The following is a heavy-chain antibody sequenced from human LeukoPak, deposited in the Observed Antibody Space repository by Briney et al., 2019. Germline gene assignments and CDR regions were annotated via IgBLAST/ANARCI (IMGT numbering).Heavy chain of an antibody. J-gene: IGHJ5*02. V-gene: IGHV3-74*01. Sequence: GGSLRLSCAASGFTFSSYWMHWVRQAPGKGLVWVSRISSDGISTSYGDSVKGRFTISRDNAKNSLYLQMNSLRVEDTAVYYCARRGELLRDNWLDPWGQGALVTVSS. D-gene: IGHD1-26*01. CDR2: ISSDGIST. CDR3: ARRGELLRDNWLDP. CDR1: GFTFSSYW.